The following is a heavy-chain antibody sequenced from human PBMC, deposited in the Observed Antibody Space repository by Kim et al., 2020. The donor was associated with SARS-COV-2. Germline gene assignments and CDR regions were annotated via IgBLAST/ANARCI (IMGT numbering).Heavy chain of an antibody. CDR3: ATGYSSGYYSEYFDY. Sequence: PSLKSRVTISVDTSKNQFSLKLSSVTAADTAVYYCATGYSSGYYSEYFDYWGQGTLVTVSS. D-gene: IGHD3-22*01. V-gene: IGHV4-34*01. J-gene: IGHJ4*02.